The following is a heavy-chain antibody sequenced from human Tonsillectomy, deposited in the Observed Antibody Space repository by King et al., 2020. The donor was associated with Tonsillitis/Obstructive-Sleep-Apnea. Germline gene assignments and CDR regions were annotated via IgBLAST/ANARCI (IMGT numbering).Heavy chain of an antibody. V-gene: IGHV3-64*01. CDR3: ARGGYDSPYYMDV. J-gene: IGHJ6*03. CDR1: GFTFSSYA. CDR2: ISSNGGST. D-gene: IGHD5-12*01. Sequence: VQLVESGGGLVQPGGSLRLSCAASGFTFSSYALHWVRQAPGKGLEYVSAISSNGGSTYYANSVKGRFTVSRDNSKNTLYLQMASLRAEDMAVYYCARGGYDSPYYMDVWGKGTTVTVSS.